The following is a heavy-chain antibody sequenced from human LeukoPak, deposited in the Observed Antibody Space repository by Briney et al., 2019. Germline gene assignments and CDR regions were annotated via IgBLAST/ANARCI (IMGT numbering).Heavy chain of an antibody. CDR1: GGSISSYY. CDR2: IYTSGST. CDR3: ARGSMYYYDSSGYYLLRKTNWFDP. Sequence: SETLSLTCTVSGGSISSYYWSWIRQPAGKGLEWIGRIYTSGSTNYNPSLKSRVTMSVDTSKNRFSLKLSSVTAADTAVYYCARGSMYYYDSSGYYLLRKTNWFDPWGQGTLVTVSS. D-gene: IGHD3-22*01. V-gene: IGHV4-4*07. J-gene: IGHJ5*02.